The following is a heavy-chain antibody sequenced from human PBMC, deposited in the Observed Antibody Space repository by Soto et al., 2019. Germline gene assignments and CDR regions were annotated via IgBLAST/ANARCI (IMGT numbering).Heavy chain of an antibody. CDR1: GFTFNYHA. V-gene: IGHV3-30-3*01. D-gene: IGHD1-1*01. Sequence: QVQLVESGGGVVQPGRSLRLSCAASGFTFNYHALNLVRQAPGKGLEWVAVISYDGDNKYIAESVKGRFTISRDNSKNTVSMQMNSLRTEDTAMYFCARGTTTSAFSAMDVWGQGTTVTVSS. CDR2: ISYDGDNK. J-gene: IGHJ6*02. CDR3: ARGTTTSAFSAMDV.